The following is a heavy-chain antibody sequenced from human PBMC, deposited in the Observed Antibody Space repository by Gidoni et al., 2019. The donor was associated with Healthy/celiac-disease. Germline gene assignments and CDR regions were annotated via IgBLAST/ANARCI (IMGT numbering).Heavy chain of an antibody. Sequence: EVQLVESGGGLVKPGGSLSLSCAASGFPFRNSWRIWVRQAPGKGLEWVGSSKSKTDGGTTDYAAPVKGRFTISRDDSKNTRYLQMNSLKTEETAVYYCTTDPAVFSYYYYGMDVWGQGTTVTVS. CDR1: GFPFRNSW. CDR3: TTDPAVFSYYYYGMDV. V-gene: IGHV3-15*01. CDR2: SKSKTDGGTT. D-gene: IGHD2-2*01. J-gene: IGHJ6*02.